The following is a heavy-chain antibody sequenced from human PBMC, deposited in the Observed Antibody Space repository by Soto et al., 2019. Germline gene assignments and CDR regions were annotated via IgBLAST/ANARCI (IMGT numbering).Heavy chain of an antibody. CDR1: GFTFSGYA. CDR3: ARVKCSSTSCYTGYGMDV. CDR2: ISYDGSNK. D-gene: IGHD2-2*02. J-gene: IGHJ6*02. Sequence: GGSLRLSCAASGFTFSGYAMHWVRQAPGKGLEWVAVISYDGSNKYYADSVKGRLTISRDNSKNTLYLQMNSLRAEDTAVYYCARVKCSSTSCYTGYGMDVWGQGTTVTVSS. V-gene: IGHV3-30-3*01.